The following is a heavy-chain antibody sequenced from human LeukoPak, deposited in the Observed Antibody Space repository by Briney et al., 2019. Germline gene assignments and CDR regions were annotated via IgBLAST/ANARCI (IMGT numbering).Heavy chain of an antibody. Sequence: GGSLRLSCAASGFTFSSHLMHWVRQAPGKGLVWVSRISSDGTYTNYADSVRGRFTISGDNAKNTLYLQMNSLRAEDTAVYYCAREVVSTPSYFDSWGQGTLVTVSS. J-gene: IGHJ4*02. V-gene: IGHV3-74*01. CDR1: GFTFSSHL. CDR3: AREVVSTPSYFDS. D-gene: IGHD2-15*01. CDR2: ISSDGTYT.